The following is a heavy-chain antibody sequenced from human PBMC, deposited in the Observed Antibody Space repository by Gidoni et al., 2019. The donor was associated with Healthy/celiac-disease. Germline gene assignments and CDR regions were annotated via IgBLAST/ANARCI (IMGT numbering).Heavy chain of an antibody. CDR2: IYHSGST. V-gene: IGHV4-38-2*01. CDR1: GYSISSGYY. Sequence: QVQLQESGPGLVKPSETLSLTCAVSGYSISSGYYWGWIRQPPGKGLEWIGSIYHSGSTYYNPSLKSRVTISVDTSKNQFSLKLSSVTAADTAVYYCARRNDGSGSPAGYFDYWGQGTLVTVSS. J-gene: IGHJ4*02. D-gene: IGHD3-10*01. CDR3: ARRNDGSGSPAGYFDY.